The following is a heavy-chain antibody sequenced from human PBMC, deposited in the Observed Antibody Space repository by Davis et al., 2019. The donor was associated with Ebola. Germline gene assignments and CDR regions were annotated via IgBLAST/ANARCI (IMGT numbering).Heavy chain of an antibody. V-gene: IGHV1-69*02. J-gene: IGHJ5*02. CDR2: IIPILGIA. Sequence: SEKVSCKASGYTFTSYYMHWLRQAPGQGLEWMGRIIPILGIANYAQKFQGRVTITADKSTSTAYMELSILRFEDTAVYYCAKNTWGVPAAAANWFEPWGQGTLVTVSS. CDR1: GYTFTSYY. CDR3: AKNTWGVPAAAANWFEP. D-gene: IGHD2-2*01.